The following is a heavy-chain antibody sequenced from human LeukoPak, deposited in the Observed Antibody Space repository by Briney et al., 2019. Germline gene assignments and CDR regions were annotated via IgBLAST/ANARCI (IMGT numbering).Heavy chain of an antibody. D-gene: IGHD7-27*01. CDR2: IIPIFDTA. CDR1: GGTFSSYA. V-gene: IGHV1-69*05. CDR3: ARDEGPPGLRDGYYYYYLDV. J-gene: IGHJ6*03. Sequence: SVKVSCKPSGGTFSSYAISWVRQAPGQGLEWMGGIIPIFDTANYAQKFQGRLTITTGGSTSTAYMELSSLRSDDTAMYYCARDEGPPGLRDGYYYYYLDVWGKGTTVTVSS.